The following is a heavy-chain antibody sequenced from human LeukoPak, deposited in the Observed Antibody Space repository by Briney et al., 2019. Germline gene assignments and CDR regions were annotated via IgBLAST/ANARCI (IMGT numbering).Heavy chain of an antibody. CDR3: ARTNPQLWYGGYYYYMDV. D-gene: IGHD3-10*01. CDR1: GGSLSGHY. V-gene: IGHV4-34*01. J-gene: IGHJ6*03. CDR2: TSHSGNT. Sequence: SETLSLTCAVYGGSLSGHYWSWIRQPPGKGLEWIGETSHSGNTDYDPSLKSRVTMSVDTSKNQFSLKLRSVTAADTAVYFCARTNPQLWYGGYYYYMDVWGKGTTVTVSS.